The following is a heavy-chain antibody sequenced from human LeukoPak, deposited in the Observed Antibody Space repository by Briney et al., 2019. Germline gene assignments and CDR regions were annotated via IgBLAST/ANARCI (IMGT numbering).Heavy chain of an antibody. CDR1: GFTFTNAY. CDR3: ARSFDVLTGYVDF. Sequence: PGGSLRLSCAASGFTFTNAYMNWVRQPPGKGLEWIGYISYTGGTKYNPSLKSRVTISVDTSQNQFSLKLTSVTAADTAVYYCARSFDVLTGYVDFWGQGTLVTVSS. CDR2: ISYTGGT. D-gene: IGHD3-9*01. J-gene: IGHJ4*02. V-gene: IGHV4-59*01.